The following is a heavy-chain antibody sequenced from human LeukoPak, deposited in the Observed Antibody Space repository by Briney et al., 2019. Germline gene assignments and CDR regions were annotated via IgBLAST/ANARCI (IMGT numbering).Heavy chain of an antibody. CDR1: GGTFSSYA. Sequence: SVKVSCKASGGTFSSYAISWVRQAPGQGLEWMGGIIPIFGTANYAQKFQGRVTITADESTSTAYMELSSLRSEDTAVYYCARTTYHYDSSGYYLGYWGQGTLVTVSS. CDR2: IIPIFGTA. D-gene: IGHD3-22*01. V-gene: IGHV1-69*13. CDR3: ARTTYHYDSSGYYLGY. J-gene: IGHJ4*02.